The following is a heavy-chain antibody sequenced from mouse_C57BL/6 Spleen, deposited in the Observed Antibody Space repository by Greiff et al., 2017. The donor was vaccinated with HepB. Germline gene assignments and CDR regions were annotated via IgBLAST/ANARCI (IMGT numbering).Heavy chain of an antibody. J-gene: IGHJ3*01. V-gene: IGHV1-69*01. CDR2: IDPSDSYT. Sequence: QVQLQQPGAELVMPGASVKLSCKASGYTFTSYWMHWVKQRPGQGLEWIGEIDPSDSYTNYNQKFKGKSTLTVDKSSSTAYMQLSSLTSEDSAVYYCARDGSGYGWFAYWGQGTLVTVSA. D-gene: IGHD1-1*01. CDR1: GYTFTSYW. CDR3: ARDGSGYGWFAY.